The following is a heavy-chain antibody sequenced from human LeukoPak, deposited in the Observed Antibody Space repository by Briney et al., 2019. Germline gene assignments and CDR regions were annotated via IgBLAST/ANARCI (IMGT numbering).Heavy chain of an antibody. V-gene: IGHV1-18*01. D-gene: IGHD3-22*01. CDR2: ISTYNGNT. CDR3: ARDRDDSSGYYRETLFDY. Sequence: ASVKVSCKASGYTFISYNISWVRQAPGQGLEWMGWISTYNGNTNYAQTLQGRVTMTTDTSTSTAYMELRSLRSDDTAVYYCARDRDDSSGYYRETLFDYWGQGTLVTVSS. CDR1: GYTFISYN. J-gene: IGHJ4*02.